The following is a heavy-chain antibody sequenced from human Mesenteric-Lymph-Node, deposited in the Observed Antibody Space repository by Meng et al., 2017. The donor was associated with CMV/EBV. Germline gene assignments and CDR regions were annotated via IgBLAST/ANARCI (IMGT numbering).Heavy chain of an antibody. CDR3: ARAGDYDILTGPEY. Sequence: ASGYTFNTYYMHWVRQAPGQGLEWMGIINPSSGGTTYAQKFQGRLTMTRDTSTSTVYMELGSLRSDDTAVYYCARAGDYDILTGPEYWGQGVLVTVSS. CDR1: GYTFNTYY. D-gene: IGHD3-9*01. V-gene: IGHV1-46*02. J-gene: IGHJ4*02. CDR2: INPSSGGT.